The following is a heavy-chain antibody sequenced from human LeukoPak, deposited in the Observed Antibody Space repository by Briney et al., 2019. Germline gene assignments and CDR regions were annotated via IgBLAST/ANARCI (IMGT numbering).Heavy chain of an antibody. CDR3: AVTYYYDSSGNPSLFDY. Sequence: ASVKVSCKASGYTFTSYGISWVRQAPGQGLEWMGWISAYNGNTKYAQKLQGRVTMTTDTSTSTAYMELRSLRSDDTAVYYCAVTYYYDSSGNPSLFDYWGQGTLVTVSS. J-gene: IGHJ4*02. D-gene: IGHD3-22*01. V-gene: IGHV1-18*01. CDR1: GYTFTSYG. CDR2: ISAYNGNT.